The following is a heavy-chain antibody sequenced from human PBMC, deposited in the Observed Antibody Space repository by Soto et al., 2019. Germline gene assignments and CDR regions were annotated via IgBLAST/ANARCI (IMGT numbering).Heavy chain of an antibody. CDR1: GFPFSIYW. J-gene: IGHJ6*02. D-gene: IGHD5-18*01. V-gene: IGHV3-7*01. Sequence: GGSLRLSCAASGFPFSIYWMSWVRQSPGKGLEWVANIKQDGSEKYYVDSVKGRFTISRDNAKNSLYLQMNSLRAEDTAVYYCARAFGTHTWIQLWLRGSNAYGMDVWGQGTTFTVSS. CDR2: IKQDGSEK. CDR3: ARAFGTHTWIQLWLRGSNAYGMDV.